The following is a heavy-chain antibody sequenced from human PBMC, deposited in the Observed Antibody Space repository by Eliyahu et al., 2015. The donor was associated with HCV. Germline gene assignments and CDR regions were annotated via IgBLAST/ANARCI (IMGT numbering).Heavy chain of an antibody. CDR2: VSGSGGST. CDR1: GFTFSSYA. J-gene: IGHJ4*02. D-gene: IGHD5-18*01. CDR3: AKSSPRAPPMVTGGDFEY. V-gene: IGHV3-23*04. Sequence: EVHLVESGGDLVQPGGSLRLSCAASGFTFSSYAMNWVRQAPGKGLEWVSVVSGSGGSTYYGDSVKGRFTISRDNSKNTLYLDMSNLRAENTAVYFCAKSSPRAPPMVTGGDFEYWGQGTLVTVSS.